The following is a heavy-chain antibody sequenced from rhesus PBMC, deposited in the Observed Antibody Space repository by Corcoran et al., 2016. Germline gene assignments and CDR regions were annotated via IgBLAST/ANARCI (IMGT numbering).Heavy chain of an antibody. J-gene: IGHJ4*01. CDR1: GYTFTISY. V-gene: IGHV1S9*01. CDR2: IKPSNGNT. D-gene: IGHD6-25*01. CDR3: TRRGGSWKNFDY. Sequence: QVQLVQSVAEVKKPGASVQLSCKASGYTFTISYIPWVRQAPGQVLEWMGRIKPSNGNTGYAKKFQGRVTMTRDTSTSTAYMELSSLRSEDTAVYYCTRRGGSWKNFDYWGQGVLVTVSS.